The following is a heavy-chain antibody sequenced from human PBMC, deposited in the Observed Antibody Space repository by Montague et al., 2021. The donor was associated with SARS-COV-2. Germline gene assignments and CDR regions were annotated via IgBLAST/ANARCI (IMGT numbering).Heavy chain of an antibody. CDR2: MHDSGTA. CDR1: DGSIRSYY. D-gene: IGHD2-2*01. CDR3: AKEREVVRAARTLVAFDL. J-gene: IGHJ3*01. Sequence: SETLSLTCTVSDGSIRSYYWNWMRQTPGKGLEWIGYMHDSGTANYNPSLKSRVSISVDTSKNQSTLKLTSVTAADTAMYYCAKEREVVRAARTLVAFDLWGQGTMVTVSS. V-gene: IGHV4-59*12.